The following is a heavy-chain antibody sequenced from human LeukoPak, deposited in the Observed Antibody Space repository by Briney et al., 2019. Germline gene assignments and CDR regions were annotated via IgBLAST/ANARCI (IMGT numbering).Heavy chain of an antibody. Sequence: PGGSLRLSCAASGFAFRSYGIHWVRQAPGKGLEWVAVISYDGSNKYYADSVKGRFTISRDNSKNTLYLQMNSLRAEDTAVYFCARSGYSSTWYLQNFELDYWGQGTLVTVSS. D-gene: IGHD2-2*01. V-gene: IGHV3-30*03. CDR2: ISYDGSNK. J-gene: IGHJ4*02. CDR3: ARSGYSSTWYLQNFELDY. CDR1: GFAFRSYG.